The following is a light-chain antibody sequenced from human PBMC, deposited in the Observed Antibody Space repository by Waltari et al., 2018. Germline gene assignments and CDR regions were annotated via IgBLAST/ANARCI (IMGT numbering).Light chain of an antibody. Sequence: VMTQSPATLSLSQGERVTLSCGASESVDSHYIAWYQQRPGLAPRLLIYDASTRAPGIPGRFSGSGSDTDFILTISRLEPEDVAVYYCQFYGSSPLTFGGGTKVEIK. CDR1: ESVDSHY. CDR2: DAS. CDR3: QFYGSSPLT. V-gene: IGKV3D-20*01. J-gene: IGKJ4*01.